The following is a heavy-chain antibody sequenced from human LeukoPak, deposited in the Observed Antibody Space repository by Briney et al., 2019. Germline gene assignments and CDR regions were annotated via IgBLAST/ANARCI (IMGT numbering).Heavy chain of an antibody. CDR3: TTVGSAWNFDY. Sequence: GGSLRLSCAASGFTFSNAWMTWVRQAPGKALEWIARIKSKTNSGTIDYAAPVKGRFTISRDDSKDTLYLQMNILKIEDAAVYYCTTVGSAWNFDYWGQGTLVTVSS. CDR2: IKSKTNSGTI. V-gene: IGHV3-15*01. CDR1: GFTFSNAW. J-gene: IGHJ4*02. D-gene: IGHD6-25*01.